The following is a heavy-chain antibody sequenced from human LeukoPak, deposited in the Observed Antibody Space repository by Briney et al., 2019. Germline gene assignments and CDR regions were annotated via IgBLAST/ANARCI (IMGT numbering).Heavy chain of an antibody. V-gene: IGHV1-46*03. J-gene: IGHJ3*02. CDR3: ARAPALDAFDI. Sequence: GASVKVSCKASVYTFTSYYMHWVRQAPGQGLEWMGIINPSGGSTSYAQKFQGRVTMTRDMSTSTVYMELSSLRSEDTAVYYCARAPALDAFDIWGQGTMVTVSS. CDR2: INPSGGST. CDR1: VYTFTSYY.